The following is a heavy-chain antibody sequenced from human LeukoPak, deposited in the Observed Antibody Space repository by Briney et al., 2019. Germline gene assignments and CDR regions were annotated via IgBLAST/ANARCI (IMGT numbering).Heavy chain of an antibody. J-gene: IGHJ6*02. D-gene: IGHD3-22*01. V-gene: IGHV3-33*01. CDR3: ARDYYDSSGYYAAYYYYYGMDV. CDR1: GFTFSSYG. CDR2: IWYDGSNK. Sequence: GRSLRLSCAASGFTFSSYGMHWVRQAPGKGLEWVAVIWYDGSNKYYADSVKGRFTISRDNSKNTLYLQMNSLRAEDTAVYYCARDYYDSSGYYAAYYYYYGMDVWGQGTTVTVSS.